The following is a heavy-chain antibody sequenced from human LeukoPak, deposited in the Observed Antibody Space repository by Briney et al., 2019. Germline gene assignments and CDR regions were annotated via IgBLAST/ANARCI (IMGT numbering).Heavy chain of an antibody. Sequence: SETLSLTCTVSGGSISSYYWSWIRQPPGKGLEWIGYIYYSGSTNYNPSLKSRVTISVDTSKNQFSLKLSSVTAADTAVYYCARQLLWFGEPPGWFDPWGQGTLVTVSS. CDR3: ARQLLWFGEPPGWFDP. J-gene: IGHJ5*02. D-gene: IGHD3-10*01. V-gene: IGHV4-59*08. CDR2: IYYSGST. CDR1: GGSISSYY.